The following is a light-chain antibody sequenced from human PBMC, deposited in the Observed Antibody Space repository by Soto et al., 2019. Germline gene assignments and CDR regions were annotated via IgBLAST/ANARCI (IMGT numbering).Light chain of an antibody. CDR2: GAS. CDR3: QQYGGSPWT. CDR1: QSVSNIY. J-gene: IGKJ1*01. V-gene: IGKV3-20*01. Sequence: EIVLTQSPGTLSLFPGERATLSCRACQSVSNIYLAWYQQKPGQAPRLLIYGASSRATGIPDRVSGSGSGTDFALTISRLEPEDFAVYHCQQYGGSPWTFGQGTKVEIK.